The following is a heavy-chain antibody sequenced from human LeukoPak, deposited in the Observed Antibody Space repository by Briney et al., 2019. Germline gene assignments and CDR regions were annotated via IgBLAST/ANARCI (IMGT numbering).Heavy chain of an antibody. V-gene: IGHV3-9*01. CDR2: ISWNSGSI. CDR3: AKDLYGDLSLVDY. CDR1: GFTFDDYA. J-gene: IGHJ4*02. Sequence: GRSLRLSCAASGFTFDDYAMHWVRQAPGKGLEWVSGISWNSGSIGYADSVKGRFTISRDNAKNSLYQQMNSLRAEDTALYYCAKDLYGDLSLVDYWGQGTLVTVSS. D-gene: IGHD4-17*01.